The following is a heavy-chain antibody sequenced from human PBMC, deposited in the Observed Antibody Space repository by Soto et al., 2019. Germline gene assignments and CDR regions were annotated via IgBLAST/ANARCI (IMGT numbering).Heavy chain of an antibody. Sequence: GGSLSLSCAASGFTFSSYAMSWVRQAPGKGLEWVSAISGSGGSTYYADSVKGRFTISRDNSKNTLYLQMNSLRAEDTAVYYCAKDPGIAVAGIGDYWGQGTLVTVSS. D-gene: IGHD6-19*01. J-gene: IGHJ4*02. CDR3: AKDPGIAVAGIGDY. CDR2: ISGSGGST. V-gene: IGHV3-23*01. CDR1: GFTFSSYA.